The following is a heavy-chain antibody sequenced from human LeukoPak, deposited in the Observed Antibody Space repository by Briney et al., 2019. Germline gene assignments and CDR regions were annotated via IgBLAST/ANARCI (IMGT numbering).Heavy chain of an antibody. CDR1: DDSISDYY. D-gene: IGHD3-16*01. V-gene: IGHV4-59*01. CDR3: TRGAGWLIDY. Sequence: TSETLSLTCTVSDDSISDYYRGWIRQPPGKGLEWIGYFHNSGTSTYNPSLKSRVTISADTSKNQFSLKLNSLTPADTAVYYCTRGAGWLIDYWGQGILVTVSS. CDR2: FHNSGTS. J-gene: IGHJ4*02.